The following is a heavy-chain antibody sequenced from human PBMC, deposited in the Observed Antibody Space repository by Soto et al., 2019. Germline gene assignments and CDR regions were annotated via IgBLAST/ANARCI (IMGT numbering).Heavy chain of an antibody. CDR1: GGSISSYY. D-gene: IGHD4-17*01. CDR3: ARVNLGSSFFDYGDYVYPDYYYGMDV. CDR2: IYYSGST. Sequence: QVQLQESGPGLVKPSETLSLTCTVSGGSISSYYWSWIRQPPGKGLEWIGYIYYSGSTNYNPSLRSRVTISVDTSKNQFSLKLSSVTAADTAVYYCARVNLGSSFFDYGDYVYPDYYYGMDVWGQGTTVTVSS. J-gene: IGHJ6*02. V-gene: IGHV4-59*01.